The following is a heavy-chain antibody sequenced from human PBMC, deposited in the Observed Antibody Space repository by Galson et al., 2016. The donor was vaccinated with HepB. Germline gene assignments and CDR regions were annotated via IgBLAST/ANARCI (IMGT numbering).Heavy chain of an antibody. CDR3: ARDLRGSYIFDY. Sequence: SLRLSCAASGFTFSSNWMNRVRQAPGKGLEWLALISYDGNTEYYADSVKGRFTISRDNSKNSLFLQMNSLRAEDTAVYYCARDLRGSYIFDYWGQGTLVTVSS. J-gene: IGHJ4*02. CDR1: GFTFSSNW. V-gene: IGHV3-30*13. CDR2: ISYDGNTE. D-gene: IGHD1-26*01.